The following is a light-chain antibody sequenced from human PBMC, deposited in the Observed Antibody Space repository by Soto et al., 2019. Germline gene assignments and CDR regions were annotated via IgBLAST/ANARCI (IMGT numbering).Light chain of an antibody. V-gene: IGKV1-39*01. Sequence: ILMTQSPSSFSSSTGDRVTITFRASQSISSYLNWYQHKPGKAPNLLIYAATTLQSGVPSRFSGSGSGTDFTLTISSLQPEDFATYYCQQSYSNPRTFGQGTKVDIK. J-gene: IGKJ1*01. CDR3: QQSYSNPRT. CDR1: QSISSY. CDR2: AAT.